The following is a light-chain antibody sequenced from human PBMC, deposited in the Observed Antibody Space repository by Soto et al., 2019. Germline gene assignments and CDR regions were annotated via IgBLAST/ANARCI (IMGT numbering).Light chain of an antibody. CDR2: DAS. CDR3: QQYENFPVT. V-gene: IGKV1-33*01. J-gene: IGKJ5*01. CDR1: HDTMKD. Sequence: EIRMTQSASCLSACVGDGVSMXCQASHDTMKDLTWYQQRTGQARKPLTYDASNLEKGGPPRFTGSGSATDFTCPISSRQPEDIATYYCQQYENFPVTFGQGTRLEIK.